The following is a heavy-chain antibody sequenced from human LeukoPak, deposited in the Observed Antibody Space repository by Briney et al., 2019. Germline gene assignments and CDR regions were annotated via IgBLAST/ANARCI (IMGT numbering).Heavy chain of an antibody. Sequence: GSLRLSCSTAGINFGHPLVPWVRPASGEGLGWGSLINADGSTTTYADSVKGRFTISRDNARNTVSLQMNSLTIEDTAVYYCVVVVEPPDSDGFDVWGQGTMITVSS. J-gene: IGHJ3*01. D-gene: IGHD1-14*01. CDR3: VVVVEPPDSDGFDV. V-gene: IGHV3-74*01. CDR2: INADGSTT. CDR1: GINFGHPL.